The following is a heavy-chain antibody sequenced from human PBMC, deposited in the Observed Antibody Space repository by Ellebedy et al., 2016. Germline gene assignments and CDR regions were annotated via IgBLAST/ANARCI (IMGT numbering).Heavy chain of an antibody. CDR3: ARETTVEAFDI. J-gene: IGHJ3*02. V-gene: IGHV3-7*03. Sequence: GGSLRLXCAASGFTFSSYWMSWGRQAPGKGLEWVANIKQDGSEKYYVDSVKGRFTISRDNAKNSLYLQMNSLRAEDTAVYYCARETTVEAFDIWGQGTMVTVSS. D-gene: IGHD4-23*01. CDR1: GFTFSSYW. CDR2: IKQDGSEK.